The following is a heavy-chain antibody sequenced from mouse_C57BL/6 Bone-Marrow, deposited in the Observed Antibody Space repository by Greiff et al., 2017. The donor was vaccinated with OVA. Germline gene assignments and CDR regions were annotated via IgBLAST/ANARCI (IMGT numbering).Heavy chain of an antibody. CDR2: IRNKANNHAT. D-gene: IGHD1-1*02. CDR3: TLGGAPYYYAMDY. CDR1: GFTFSDAW. Sequence: EVKVEESGGGLVQPGGSMKLSCAASGFTFSDAWMDWVRQSPEKGLEWVAEIRNKANNHATYYAESVKGRFTISRDDSKSSVYLQMNSLRAEDTGIYYCTLGGAPYYYAMDYWGQGTSVTVSS. V-gene: IGHV6-6*01. J-gene: IGHJ4*01.